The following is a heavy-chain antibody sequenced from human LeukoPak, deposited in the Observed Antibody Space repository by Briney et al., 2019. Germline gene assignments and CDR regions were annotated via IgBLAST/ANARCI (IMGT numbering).Heavy chain of an antibody. Sequence: GGSLRLSCAASGFTVSRNYMSGVRQAPGKGLEWVSGISWNSGSIGYADSVKGRFTISRDNAKNSLYLQMNSLRAEDMALYYCAKGLEGMSGFDYWGQGTLVTVSS. CDR1: GFTVSRNY. CDR2: ISWNSGSI. D-gene: IGHD3-10*01. J-gene: IGHJ4*02. CDR3: AKGLEGMSGFDY. V-gene: IGHV3-9*03.